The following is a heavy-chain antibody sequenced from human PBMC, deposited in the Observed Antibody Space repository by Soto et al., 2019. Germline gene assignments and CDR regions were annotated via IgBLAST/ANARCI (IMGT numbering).Heavy chain of an antibody. CDR3: STETADYVSMEPY. CDR2: IRSKSDGGTA. CDR1: GFTFSSYA. D-gene: IGHD3-16*01. V-gene: IGHV3-15*01. J-gene: IGHJ4*02. Sequence: GGSLRLSCAASGFTFSSYAMSWVRQAPGKGLEWVARIRSKSDGGTADYPAPVKGRFTISRDDSKNTLYLQMNSLKTEDTAVYYCSTETADYVSMEPYWGQGTLVTVSS.